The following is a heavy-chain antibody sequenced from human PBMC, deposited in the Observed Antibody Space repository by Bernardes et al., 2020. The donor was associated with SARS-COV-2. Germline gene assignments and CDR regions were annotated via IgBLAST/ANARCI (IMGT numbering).Heavy chain of an antibody. Sequence: ASMKVSCKASGYTFTTYYIHWVRQAPGQGLEWMGMINPGGGSTTYAQKFQGRVTMTRDTSTTTVYMELSSLRSEDTAVYYCARDFQELLYPYYFDYWGQGTLVTVSS. V-gene: IGHV1-46*01. J-gene: IGHJ4*02. CDR1: GYTFTTYY. CDR2: INPGGGST. CDR3: ARDFQELLYPYYFDY. D-gene: IGHD3-10*01.